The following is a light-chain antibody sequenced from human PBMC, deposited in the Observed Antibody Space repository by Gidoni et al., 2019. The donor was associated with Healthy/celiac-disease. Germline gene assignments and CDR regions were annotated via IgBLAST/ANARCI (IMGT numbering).Light chain of an antibody. V-gene: IGKV3-15*01. CDR3: QQYNNWPRT. Sequence: ELVMTQSPAPLSVSPGERATLSCRASQSFSSNLDWYQQKPGQAPRLLIYGASTRATGIPARFSGSGSGTEFTLTISSLQSEDFAVYYCQQYNNWPRTFXQXTKVEIK. J-gene: IGKJ1*01. CDR2: GAS. CDR1: QSFSSN.